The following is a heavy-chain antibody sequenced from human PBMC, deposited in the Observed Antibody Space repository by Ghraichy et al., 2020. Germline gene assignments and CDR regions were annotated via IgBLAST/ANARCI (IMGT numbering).Heavy chain of an antibody. J-gene: IGHJ1*01. D-gene: IGHD3-22*01. V-gene: IGHV1-46*03. CDR2: INPSGGST. Sequence: ASVKVSCKASGYTFTSYYMHWVRQAPGQGLEWMGIINPSGGSTSYAQKFQGRVTMTRDTSTSTVYMELSSLRSEDTAVYYCARNSHVYYDSSGRRLEYFQHWGQGTLVTVSS. CDR3: ARNSHVYYDSSGRRLEYFQH. CDR1: GYTFTSYY.